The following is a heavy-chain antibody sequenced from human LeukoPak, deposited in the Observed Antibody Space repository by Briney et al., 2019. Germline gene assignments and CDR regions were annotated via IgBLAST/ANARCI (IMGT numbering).Heavy chain of an antibody. CDR1: GFTFNNYA. Sequence: GGSLRLSCAVSGFTFNNYAMTRVRQAPGKGLEWVSSITDSGVDTYYADSVKGRFSISRDNSKNTVFLQMNSLRAEDTAVYYCARGSTYYDSSGQVPFDYWGQGTLVTVSS. D-gene: IGHD3-22*01. CDR3: ARGSTYYDSSGQVPFDY. V-gene: IGHV3-23*01. J-gene: IGHJ4*02. CDR2: ITDSGVDT.